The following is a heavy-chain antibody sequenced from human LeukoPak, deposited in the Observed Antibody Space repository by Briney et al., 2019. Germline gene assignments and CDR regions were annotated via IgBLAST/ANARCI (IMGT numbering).Heavy chain of an antibody. CDR3: AKDIGDYGDSKWYFDL. CDR2: ISWNSGNI. Sequence: GGSLRLSCAASGFTFNDYAMHWVRQAPGKGLEWVSGISWNSGNIGYADSVKGRFTISRDNAKNSLYLQMNSLRPEDTALYYCAKDIGDYGDSKWYFDLWGRGTLVTVSA. V-gene: IGHV3-9*01. J-gene: IGHJ2*01. D-gene: IGHD4-17*01. CDR1: GFTFNDYA.